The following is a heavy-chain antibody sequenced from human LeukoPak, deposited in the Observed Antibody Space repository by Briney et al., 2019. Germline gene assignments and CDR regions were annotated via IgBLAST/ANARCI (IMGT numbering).Heavy chain of an antibody. V-gene: IGHV3-66*01. CDR3: AKDWATVVTPVDY. J-gene: IGHJ4*02. CDR2: IYSGGST. CDR1: GFTVSSNY. D-gene: IGHD4-23*01. Sequence: PGGSLRLSCAASGFTVSSNYMSWVRQAPGKGLEWVSVIYSGGSTYYADSVKGRFTISRDNSKNTLYLQMNSLRAEDTAVYYCAKDWATVVTPVDYWGQGTLVTVSS.